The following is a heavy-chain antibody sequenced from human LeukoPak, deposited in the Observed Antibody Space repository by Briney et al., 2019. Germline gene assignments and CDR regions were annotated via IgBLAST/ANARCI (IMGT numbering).Heavy chain of an antibody. CDR1: SGSIKSYY. CDR3: GRQGYTASYYFLDF. J-gene: IGHJ4*02. CDR2: IYTTGAT. Sequence: SETLSLTCTVSSGSIKSYYWGWVRQPPGKGLEWIGRIYTTGATHYNPSLKSRVTMSIDTSTNQFSLNLTSMTAADTAVYYCGRQGYTASYYFLDFWSQGTLVAV. D-gene: IGHD1-26*01. V-gene: IGHV4-4*07.